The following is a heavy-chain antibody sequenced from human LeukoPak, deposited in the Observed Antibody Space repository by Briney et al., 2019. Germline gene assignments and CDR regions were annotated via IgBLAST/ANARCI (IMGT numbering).Heavy chain of an antibody. CDR1: GFTFSSYA. CDR2: ISYDGSTK. D-gene: IGHD3-9*01. V-gene: IGHV3-30-3*01. Sequence: GGSLRLSCAASGFTFSSYAMHWVRQGPGKGLEWVAVISYDGSTKYYADPVKGRFTISRDNSKNTLYLQINSLRPEDTAVYYCARGDILTGPYYFDYWGQGILVTVSS. CDR3: ARGDILTGPYYFDY. J-gene: IGHJ4*02.